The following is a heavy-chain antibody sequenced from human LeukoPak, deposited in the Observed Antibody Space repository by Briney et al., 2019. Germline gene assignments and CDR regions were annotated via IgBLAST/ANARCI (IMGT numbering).Heavy chain of an antibody. CDR1: GFTFSSYA. CDR2: ISGGGGTT. CDR3: AKSKTTSWSDFDY. J-gene: IGHJ4*02. Sequence: GGSLRLSCAASGFTFSSYATSWVRQAPGKGLEWVSAISGGGGTTYYADSVKGRFTISRDNSKNTLSLQMNGLRAEDTAVYYCAKSKTTSWSDFDYWGQGTLVTVSS. V-gene: IGHV3-23*01. D-gene: IGHD2-2*01.